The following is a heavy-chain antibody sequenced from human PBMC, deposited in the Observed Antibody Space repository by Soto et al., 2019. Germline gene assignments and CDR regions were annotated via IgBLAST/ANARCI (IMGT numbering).Heavy chain of an antibody. CDR3: ARDRSYYYDSSGYPFDF. Sequence: ASVKVSCKASGYTFGICGISWVRQVPGKGPEWMGWISADNGDTKYAQRMQGRVTMTTDTATSTAYMELRSLRSDDTAVYYCARDRSYYYDSSGYPFDFWGQGSLVTVSS. J-gene: IGHJ4*02. CDR2: ISADNGDT. CDR1: GYTFGICG. D-gene: IGHD3-22*01. V-gene: IGHV1-18*01.